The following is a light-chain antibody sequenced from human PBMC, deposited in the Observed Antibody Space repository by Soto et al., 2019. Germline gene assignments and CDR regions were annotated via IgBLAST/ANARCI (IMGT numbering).Light chain of an antibody. CDR2: DVN. Sequence: QSALTQPRSVSESPGQSVTISCTGTSSDVGGYNYVSWYQQHPGKAPKLMIYDVNKRPSGVPDRFSGSKSGNTASLTISGLQAEDEADYYCCSYAGSYTFIFGGGTQLTVL. J-gene: IGLJ2*01. V-gene: IGLV2-11*01. CDR3: CSYAGSYTFI. CDR1: SSDVGGYNY.